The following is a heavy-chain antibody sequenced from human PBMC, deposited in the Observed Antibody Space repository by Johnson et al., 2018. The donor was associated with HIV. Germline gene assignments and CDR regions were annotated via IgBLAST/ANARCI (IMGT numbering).Heavy chain of an antibody. Sequence: VQLVESGGGLVQPGGSLRLSCAASGFAVSSNYMSWVRQAPGKGLEWVSVIYSGGSTYYADSVKGRFTISRDNSKNTLYLQVNSLRAEDTAVYYCARDSGSYYDSSGHDAFDIWGQGTRVTVSS. D-gene: IGHD3-22*01. CDR3: ARDSGSYYDSSGHDAFDI. CDR1: GFAVSSNY. CDR2: IYSGGST. J-gene: IGHJ3*02. V-gene: IGHV3-66*01.